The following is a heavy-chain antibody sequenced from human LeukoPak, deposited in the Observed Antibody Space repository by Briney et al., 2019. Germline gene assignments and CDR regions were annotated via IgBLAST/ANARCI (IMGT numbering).Heavy chain of an antibody. CDR3: ASFWYYDYVWESYPPDY. CDR1: GGSVSSGSYY. CDR2: IYYSGST. D-gene: IGHD3-16*02. Sequence: SETLSLTCTVSGGSVSSGSYYWSWIRQPPGKGLEWIGYIYYSGSTNYNPSLKSRVTISVDTSKNQFSLKLSSVTAADTAVYYCASFWYYDYVWESYPPDYWGQGTLVTVSS. V-gene: IGHV4-61*01. J-gene: IGHJ4*02.